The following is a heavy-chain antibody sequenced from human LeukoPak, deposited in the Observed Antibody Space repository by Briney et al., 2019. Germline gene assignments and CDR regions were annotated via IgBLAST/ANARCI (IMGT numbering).Heavy chain of an antibody. CDR2: IYSSGST. J-gene: IGHJ3*02. Sequence: PSETLSLTCTVSGGSISSGTYYWSWIRQPAGKGLEWIGRIYSSGSTNYNSSLKSRVTISVDKSKNQFSLKLSSVTAADTAVYYCARERSYGSYYHAFDIWGQGTMVTVSS. V-gene: IGHV4-61*02. CDR1: GGSISSGTYY. D-gene: IGHD3-10*01. CDR3: ARERSYGSYYHAFDI.